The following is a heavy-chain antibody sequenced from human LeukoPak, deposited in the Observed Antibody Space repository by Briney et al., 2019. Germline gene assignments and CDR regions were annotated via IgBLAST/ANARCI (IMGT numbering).Heavy chain of an antibody. CDR2: ISSNGGST. CDR1: GFTFSTYA. CDR3: ARARGCSSTTCYNAFDI. V-gene: IGHV3-64*02. J-gene: IGHJ3*02. D-gene: IGHD2-2*02. Sequence: PGGSLRLSCAASGFTFSTYAMHWVRQAPGKGLEYVSVISSNGGSTYYADSVKGRFTISRDNPKNTLYLQMGSLRADDMAVYYCARARGCSSTTCYNAFDIWGQGTMVTVSS.